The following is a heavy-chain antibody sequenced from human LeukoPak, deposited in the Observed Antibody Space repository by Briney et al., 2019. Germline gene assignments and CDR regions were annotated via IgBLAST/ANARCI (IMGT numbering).Heavy chain of an antibody. Sequence: GGSLRLSCAGSGFTFSSYSMHWVRQAPGKGLEWVSSISSSSSYIYYADSLKGRFTISRDNAKNSLYLQMNSLRAEDTAVYYCARDLGQYYDTSDNWFDPWGQGTLVTVSS. CDR3: ARDLGQYYDTSDNWFDP. D-gene: IGHD3-22*01. CDR1: GFTFSSYS. J-gene: IGHJ5*02. CDR2: ISSSSSYI. V-gene: IGHV3-21*01.